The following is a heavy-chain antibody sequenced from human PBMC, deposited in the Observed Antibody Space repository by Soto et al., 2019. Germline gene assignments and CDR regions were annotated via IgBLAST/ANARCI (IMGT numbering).Heavy chain of an antibody. CDR1: GFTFSSYD. J-gene: IGHJ4*02. V-gene: IGHV3-13*04. D-gene: IGHD3-3*01. CDR2: IGTAGDT. CDR3: ARWSYLDY. Sequence: PGGSLRLSCSASGFTFSSYDMHWVRQGPGKGLEWVSAIGTAGDTNYAGSVKGRFTISRENAKNSLYLQMNSLRAGDTAIYFCARWSYLDYWGQGTRVTVSS.